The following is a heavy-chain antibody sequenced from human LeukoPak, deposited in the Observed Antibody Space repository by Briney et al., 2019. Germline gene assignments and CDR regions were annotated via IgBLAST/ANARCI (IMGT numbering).Heavy chain of an antibody. Sequence: PGGSLGLSCAASGFTFHDYAMHWVRQVPGKGLEWVSGITWNSGRVLYADSVRGRFTISRDNAKNALYLQMNSLSPEDMAFYYCAKGLGVASLIVDALDMWGQGTMVTV. CDR1: GFTFHDYA. CDR2: ITWNSGRV. J-gene: IGHJ3*02. CDR3: AKGLGVASLIVDALDM. D-gene: IGHD3/OR15-3a*01. V-gene: IGHV3-9*03.